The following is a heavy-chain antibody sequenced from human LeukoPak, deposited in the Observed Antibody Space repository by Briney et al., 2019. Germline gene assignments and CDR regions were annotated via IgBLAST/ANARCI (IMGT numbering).Heavy chain of an antibody. CDR1: GGSISSGGYY. CDR3: ARGARGATRGIDY. V-gene: IGHV4-31*03. D-gene: IGHD1-26*01. Sequence: SETLSLTCTVSGGSISSGGYYWSWIRQHPRKGLEWIGYIYYSGSTYYNPSLKSRVTISVDTSKNQFSLKLSSVTAADTAVYYCARGARGATRGIDYWGQGTLVTVSS. J-gene: IGHJ4*02. CDR2: IYYSGST.